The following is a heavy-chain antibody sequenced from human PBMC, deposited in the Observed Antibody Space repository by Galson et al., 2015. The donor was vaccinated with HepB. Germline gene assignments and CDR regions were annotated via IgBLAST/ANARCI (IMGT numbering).Heavy chain of an antibody. V-gene: IGHV5-10-1*01. CDR1: GYSFTSYW. CDR3: GRIYSSNLLMFDP. J-gene: IGHJ5*02. D-gene: IGHD6-19*01. Sequence: QSGAEVKKPGESLRISCQGSGYSFTSYWISCVRQMPGKGLEWMGRIDPSDSYTNYSPSFQGHVTISADKSISTAYLQWSSLKASDTAMYYCGRIYSSNLLMFDPWGQGTLVTVSS. CDR2: IDPSDSYT.